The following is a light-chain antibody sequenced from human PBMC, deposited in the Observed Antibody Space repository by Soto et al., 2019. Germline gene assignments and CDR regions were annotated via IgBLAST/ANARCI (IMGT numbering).Light chain of an antibody. CDR3: QQYDRSPRT. J-gene: IGKJ1*01. CDR2: GAS. Sequence: VLTQSPGTLSLSPGERATLSCRASQSVSSSYLAWFQQKPGQAPRLLIYGASRRATGIPDRFSGSGSGTDFTLTISRLEPEDFAVYYCQQYDRSPRTFGQGTKVDIK. V-gene: IGKV3-20*01. CDR1: QSVSSSY.